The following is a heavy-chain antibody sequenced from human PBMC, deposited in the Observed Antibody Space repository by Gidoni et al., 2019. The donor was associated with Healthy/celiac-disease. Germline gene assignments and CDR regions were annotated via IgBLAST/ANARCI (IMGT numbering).Heavy chain of an antibody. CDR2: ISYDGSNK. J-gene: IGHJ4*02. CDR3: AKDAGYCSGGSCYGTNY. D-gene: IGHD2-15*01. V-gene: IGHV3-30*18. Sequence: QVQLVESGGGVVQPGRSLRLSCAASGFTFSSSGMHWVRQAPGKGLEWVAVISYDGSNKYYADSVKGRFTISRDNSKNTLYLQMNSLRAEDTAVYYCAKDAGYCSGGSCYGTNYWGQGTLVTVSS. CDR1: GFTFSSSG.